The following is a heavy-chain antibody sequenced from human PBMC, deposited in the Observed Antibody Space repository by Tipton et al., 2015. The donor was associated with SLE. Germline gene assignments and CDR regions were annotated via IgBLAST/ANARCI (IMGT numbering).Heavy chain of an antibody. CDR3: ASELTIFGLHY. CDR2: ISNSGSTV. D-gene: IGHD3-3*01. J-gene: IGHJ4*02. Sequence: GSLRLSCAASGFTFSSYEMSWVRQAPGKGLEWVAYISNSGSTVFYQDSVKGRFTISRDNGNNSLFLQMDSLRAEDTAVYYCASELTIFGLHYWGQGTLVTVSS. CDR1: GFTFSSYE. V-gene: IGHV3-48*03.